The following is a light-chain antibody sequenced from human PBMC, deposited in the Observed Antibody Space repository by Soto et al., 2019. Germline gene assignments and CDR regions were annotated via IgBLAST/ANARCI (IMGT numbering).Light chain of an antibody. CDR3: HQYNNWLALT. Sequence: EMVIRQSPASLSVAPGEGATLSSRASQTVSSNLAWYQQKPGQAPRLLIYDASTRATGIPVRFRGSGSGTEFTLTISSLQSEDSAVYYCHQYNNWLALTFGGGTKVDIK. CDR2: DAS. V-gene: IGKV3-15*01. CDR1: QTVSSN. J-gene: IGKJ4*01.